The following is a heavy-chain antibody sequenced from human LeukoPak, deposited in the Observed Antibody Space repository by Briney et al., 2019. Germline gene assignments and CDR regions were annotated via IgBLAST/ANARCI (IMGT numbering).Heavy chain of an antibody. J-gene: IGHJ4*02. Sequence: PGGSLRLSCAASGFTFSSYAMSWVRQAPGKGLEWVSAISGSGGSTYYADSVKGRFTISRDNSKNTLYLQMNSLRAEDTAVYYCAKVRDYGDYVRNYFDYWGQGILVTVSS. V-gene: IGHV3-23*01. CDR2: ISGSGGST. CDR3: AKVRDYGDYVRNYFDY. CDR1: GFTFSSYA. D-gene: IGHD4-17*01.